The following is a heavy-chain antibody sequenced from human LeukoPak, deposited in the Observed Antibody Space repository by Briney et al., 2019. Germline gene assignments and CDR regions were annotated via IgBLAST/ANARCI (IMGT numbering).Heavy chain of an antibody. CDR3: ARAPNYDFWSGYLDY. J-gene: IGHJ4*02. Sequence: SESLSLTCTVSGYSIRSGDYWGWIRQPPGKGLEWIGNIYHSGSTYYNPSLKSRVIISVDTSKNHFSLKLSSVTAADTAVYYCARAPNYDFWSGYLDYWGQGTLVTVSS. CDR2: IYHSGST. D-gene: IGHD3-3*01. V-gene: IGHV4-38-2*02. CDR1: GYSIRSGDY.